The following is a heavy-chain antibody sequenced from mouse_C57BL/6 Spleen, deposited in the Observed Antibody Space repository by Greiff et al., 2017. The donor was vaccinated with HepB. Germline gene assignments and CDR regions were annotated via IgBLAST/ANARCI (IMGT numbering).Heavy chain of an antibody. J-gene: IGHJ2*01. V-gene: IGHV1-50*01. CDR3: ARGWLSHFDY. CDR1: GYTFTSYW. CDR2: IDPSDSYT. D-gene: IGHD2-2*01. Sequence: QVQLQQPGAELVKPGASVKLSCKASGYTFTSYWMQWVKQRPGQGLEWIGEIDPSDSYTNYNQKFKGKATLTVDTSSSTAYMQLSSLTSEDSAVYYCARGWLSHFDYWGQGTTLTVSS.